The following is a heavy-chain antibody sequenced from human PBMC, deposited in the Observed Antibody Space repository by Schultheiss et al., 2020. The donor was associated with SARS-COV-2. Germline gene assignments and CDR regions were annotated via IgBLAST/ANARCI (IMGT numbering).Heavy chain of an antibody. Sequence: GGSLRLSCAASGFTFSSYSMNWVRQAPGKGLEWVSSISSSSSYIYYADSVKGRFTISRDNAKNSLYLQMNSLRAEDTAVYYCARWGLDYDDYEVYYYYGMDVWGQGTTVTVSS. V-gene: IGHV3-21*01. CDR1: GFTFSSYS. CDR3: ARWGLDYDDYEVYYYYGMDV. J-gene: IGHJ6*02. D-gene: IGHD4-17*01. CDR2: ISSSSSYI.